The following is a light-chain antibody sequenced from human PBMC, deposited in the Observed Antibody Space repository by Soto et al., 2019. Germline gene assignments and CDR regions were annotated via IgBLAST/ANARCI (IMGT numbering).Light chain of an antibody. CDR3: QQYGDSPGT. V-gene: IGKV3-20*01. CDR2: GAS. Sequence: EIVLTQAPGTLSLSPGERATLSCRASQSIHNNNLAWYQQKRGQAPRLLIFGASIRATGIPDRFSGSWSGTDFTLSITRLEPQDFEIYYCQQYGDSPGTFGQGTRLDFK. J-gene: IGKJ5*01. CDR1: QSIHNNN.